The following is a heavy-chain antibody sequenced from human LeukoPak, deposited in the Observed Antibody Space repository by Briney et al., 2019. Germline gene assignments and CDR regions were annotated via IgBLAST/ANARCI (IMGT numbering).Heavy chain of an antibody. CDR1: GASISSYY. CDR2: IYYSGST. D-gene: IGHD6-19*01. CDR3: ARDISGYSSGWYWYFDL. J-gene: IGHJ2*01. Sequence: PSETLSLTCTVPGASISSYYWSWIRQPPGRGLEWIGYIYYSGSTNYNPSLKSRVTISVDTSKNQFSLKLSSVTAADTAVYYCARDISGYSSGWYWYFDLWGRGTLVTVSS. V-gene: IGHV4-59*01.